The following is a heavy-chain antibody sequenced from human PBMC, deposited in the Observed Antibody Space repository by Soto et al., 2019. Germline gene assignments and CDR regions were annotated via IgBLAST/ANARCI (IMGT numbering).Heavy chain of an antibody. CDR2: IYYSGST. CDR3: ARIEMTDDAFDI. J-gene: IGHJ3*02. CDR1: GGSISSGGYY. V-gene: IGHV4-31*03. Sequence: SLTCTVSGGSISSGGYYWSWIRQHPGKGLEWIGYIYYSGSTYYNPSLKSRVTISVDTSKNQFSLKLSSVTAADTAVYYCARIEMTDDAFDIWGQGTMVTVSS.